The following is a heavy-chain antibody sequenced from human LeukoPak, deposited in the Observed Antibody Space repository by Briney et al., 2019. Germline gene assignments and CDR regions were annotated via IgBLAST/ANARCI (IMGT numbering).Heavy chain of an antibody. CDR3: ARDGDSGWYYRNWFDP. D-gene: IGHD6-19*01. Sequence: SVKVSCKASGGTFSSYAISWVRQAPGQGLEWMGGIIPIFGTANYAQKFQGRVTITADESTSTAYMEPSSLRSEDTAVYYCARDGDSGWYYRNWFDPWGQGTLVTVSS. J-gene: IGHJ5*02. CDR2: IIPIFGTA. V-gene: IGHV1-69*13. CDR1: GGTFSSYA.